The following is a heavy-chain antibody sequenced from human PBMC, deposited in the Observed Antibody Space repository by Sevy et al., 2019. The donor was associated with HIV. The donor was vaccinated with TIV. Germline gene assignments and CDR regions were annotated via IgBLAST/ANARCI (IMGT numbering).Heavy chain of an antibody. Sequence: ASVKVSCKASGYTFTGDYLHWVRQAPGQGLEGMGRVYPNSGGTNYARKFQGRVIMTRDTSISTAYMELTRLRFDDTAVYFCARDAAGGTTNSGMDVWGQGTTVTVSS. CDR2: VYPNSGGT. V-gene: IGHV1-2*06. D-gene: IGHD1-7*01. J-gene: IGHJ6*02. CDR3: ARDAAGGTTNSGMDV. CDR1: GYTFTGDY.